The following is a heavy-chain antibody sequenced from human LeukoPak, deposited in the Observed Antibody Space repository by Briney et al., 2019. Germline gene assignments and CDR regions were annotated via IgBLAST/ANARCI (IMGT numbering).Heavy chain of an antibody. V-gene: IGHV1-46*01. CDR2: INPSGGST. CDR3: ARGSEAVAYDY. D-gene: IGHD6-19*01. Sequence: GASVKVSCKASGYTFTSYYRHWVRRAPGQGLEWMGIINPSGGSTSYAQKFQGRVTMTRDTSTSTVYMELSSLRSEDTAVYYCARGSEAVAYDYWGQGTLVTVSS. J-gene: IGHJ4*02. CDR1: GYTFTSYY.